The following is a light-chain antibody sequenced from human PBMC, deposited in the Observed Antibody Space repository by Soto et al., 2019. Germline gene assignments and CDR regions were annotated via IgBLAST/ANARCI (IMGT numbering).Light chain of an antibody. CDR3: QQLHGYPIT. Sequence: ILLTQPSSSLYASVGDRVTITCLASTGIDTSLAWYQQKPGKAPKLLIYAASNFQSGVPSRFSGSGSGTHFTLTISSLQPEDFATYYCQQLHGYPITFGQVTRLET. V-gene: IGKV1-9*01. J-gene: IGKJ5*01. CDR1: TGIDTS. CDR2: AAS.